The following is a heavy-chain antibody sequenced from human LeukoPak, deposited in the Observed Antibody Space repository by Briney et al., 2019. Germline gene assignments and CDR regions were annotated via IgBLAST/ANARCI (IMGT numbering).Heavy chain of an antibody. CDR3: AKRYCDSTTCFYYMDV. V-gene: IGHV3-23*01. CDR1: GFTFGNSW. J-gene: IGHJ6*03. Sequence: GGSLRLSCAASGFTFGNSWVHWVRQAPGQGLEWVSGINFSGGSTYYADSVKGRFTISRDNSKNTLYLQMNSLRAEDTAVYYCAKRYCDSTTCFYYMDVWGKGTTVTVSS. D-gene: IGHD2-2*01. CDR2: INFSGGST.